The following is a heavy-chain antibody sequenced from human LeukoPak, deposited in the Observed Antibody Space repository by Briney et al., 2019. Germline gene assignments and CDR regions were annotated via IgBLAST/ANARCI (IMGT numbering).Heavy chain of an antibody. Sequence: GGSLRLSCAASGFTFSSYTMNWVRQAPGKGLEWVSYISSSSSTIYYADSAKGRFTISRDNAKNSLYLQMNSLRDEDTAVYYCARYVDTTMLTWGQGTLVTVSS. CDR3: ARYVDTTMLT. J-gene: IGHJ4*02. D-gene: IGHD5-18*01. CDR2: ISSSSSTI. V-gene: IGHV3-48*02. CDR1: GFTFSSYT.